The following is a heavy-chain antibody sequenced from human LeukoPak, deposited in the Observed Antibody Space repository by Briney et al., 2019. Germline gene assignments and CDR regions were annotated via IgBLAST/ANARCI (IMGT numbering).Heavy chain of an antibody. J-gene: IGHJ5*02. V-gene: IGHV1-18*01. CDR1: GYTFTSYG. CDR3: ARTAAGTGWFDP. Sequence: ASVKVSCKASGYTFTSYGISWVRQAPGQGLEWMGWISAYNGNTNYAQKLQGRVTMTTDTSTSTAYMELSRLRSDDTAVYYCARTAAGTGWFDPWGRGTLVTVSS. D-gene: IGHD6-13*01. CDR2: ISAYNGNT.